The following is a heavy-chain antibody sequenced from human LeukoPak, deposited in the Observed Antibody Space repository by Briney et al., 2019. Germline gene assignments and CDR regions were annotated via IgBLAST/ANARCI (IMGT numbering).Heavy chain of an antibody. J-gene: IGHJ4*02. Sequence: SETLSLTCAVYGGSFSGYYWSWIRQPPGKGLEWIGEINHSGSTNYNPSRKGRVTISLDTSKNQFYLKLSSVTAADTAVYYCARGLGRARPRFDYWGQGTLVTVSS. CDR2: INHSGST. V-gene: IGHV4-34*01. CDR1: GGSFSGYY. D-gene: IGHD6-6*01. CDR3: ARGLGRARPRFDY.